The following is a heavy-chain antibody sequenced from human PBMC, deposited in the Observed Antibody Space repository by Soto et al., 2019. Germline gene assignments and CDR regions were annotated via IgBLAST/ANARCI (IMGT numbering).Heavy chain of an antibody. CDR3: AKEGSGGPGDFDY. D-gene: IGHD3-10*01. CDR2: ISGSGGST. Sequence: EVQLLESGGGLVQPGGSLRLSCAASGFTFSSYAMSWVRQAPGKGLEWVSAISGSGGSTYYADSVKGRFTLSRDNSKNTLYLQMNSLRAECTDVYYCAKEGSGGPGDFDYWGQGTLVTVSS. V-gene: IGHV3-23*01. J-gene: IGHJ4*02. CDR1: GFTFSSYA.